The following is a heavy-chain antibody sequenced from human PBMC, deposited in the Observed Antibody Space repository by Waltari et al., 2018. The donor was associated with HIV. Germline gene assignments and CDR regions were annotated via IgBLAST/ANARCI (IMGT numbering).Heavy chain of an antibody. CDR1: GFTFPNYW. Sequence: EVQLVESGGGSVRPGGSLRLSCAASGFTFPNYWMSWVRQAPGKGLEWVANIKQDGSETYYADSLKGRFTISRGNAKNSLYLQMKSLRVEDTAVYYCARSGPHSWNDDQAFDIWGQGKMVTVSS. J-gene: IGHJ3*02. CDR3: ARSGPHSWNDDQAFDI. D-gene: IGHD1-1*01. CDR2: IKQDGSET. V-gene: IGHV3-7*01.